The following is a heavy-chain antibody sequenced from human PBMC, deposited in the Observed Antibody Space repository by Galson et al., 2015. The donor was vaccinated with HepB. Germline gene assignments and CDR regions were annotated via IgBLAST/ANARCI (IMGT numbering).Heavy chain of an antibody. J-gene: IGHJ4*02. CDR2: IKNDGTGT. Sequence: SLRLSCAASGLTFSTYWMHWVRQAPRKGLVWVSRIKNDGTGTSYADSVKGRFTISRDDAKNTLYLQMNSLRAEDTAVYYCGGDSGYWGQGTLVTVSS. D-gene: IGHD4-17*01. CDR1: GLTFSTYW. V-gene: IGHV3-74*01. CDR3: GGDSGY.